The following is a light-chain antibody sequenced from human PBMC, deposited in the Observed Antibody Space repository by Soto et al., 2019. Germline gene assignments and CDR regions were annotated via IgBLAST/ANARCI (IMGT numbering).Light chain of an antibody. J-gene: IGLJ2*01. CDR2: EVT. Sequence: QSVLTQPPSASGSPGQSVTISCSGTSNDLGGFNYVSWYQQHPGKAPKLIIYEVTERPSGVPDRFSGSKSGNTASLTVSGLQAEDEADYYCSTYGGYDNLIFGGGTKLTLL. CDR1: SNDLGGFNY. V-gene: IGLV2-8*01. CDR3: STYGGYDNLI.